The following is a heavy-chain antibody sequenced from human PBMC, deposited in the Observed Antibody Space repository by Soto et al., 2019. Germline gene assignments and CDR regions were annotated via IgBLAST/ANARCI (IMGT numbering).Heavy chain of an antibody. D-gene: IGHD6-6*01. V-gene: IGHV4-39*07. CDR3: ARGPRQLVVPNGMDV. Sequence: KTSETLSLTCTVSGGSISSSNYYWAWIRQPPGKGLEWIGEINHSGSTNYNPSLKGRVTISVDTSKNQFSLKLSSVTAADTAVYYCARGPRQLVVPNGMDVWGQGTTVTVSS. J-gene: IGHJ6*02. CDR1: GGSISSSNYY. CDR2: INHSGST.